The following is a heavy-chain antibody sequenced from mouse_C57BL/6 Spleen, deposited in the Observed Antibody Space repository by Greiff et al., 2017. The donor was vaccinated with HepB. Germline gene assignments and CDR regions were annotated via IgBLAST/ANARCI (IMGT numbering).Heavy chain of an antibody. CDR1: GYTFTSYW. CDR2: IDPSDSYT. Sequence: QVQLKQPGAELVRPGPSVKLSCKASGYTFTSYWMHWVKQRPGQGLEWIGVIDPSDSYTNYNQKFKGKATLTVDTSSSTAYMQLSSLTSEDSAVYYCARGRYYYAMDYWGQGTSVTVSS. V-gene: IGHV1-59*01. J-gene: IGHJ4*01. CDR3: ARGRYYYAMDY.